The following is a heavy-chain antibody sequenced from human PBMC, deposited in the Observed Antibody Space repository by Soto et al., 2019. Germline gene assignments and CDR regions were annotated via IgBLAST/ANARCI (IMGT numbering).Heavy chain of an antibody. Sequence: RGESLKISCKGSGYSFTSYWISWVRQMPGKGLEWMGRIDPSDSYTNYSPSFQGHVTISADKSISTAYLQWSSLKASDTAMYYCARLGLGEYYYYGMDVWGQGTTVTVSS. CDR3: ARLGLGEYYYYGMDV. CDR1: GYSFTSYW. CDR2: IDPSDSYT. J-gene: IGHJ6*02. V-gene: IGHV5-10-1*01. D-gene: IGHD3-16*01.